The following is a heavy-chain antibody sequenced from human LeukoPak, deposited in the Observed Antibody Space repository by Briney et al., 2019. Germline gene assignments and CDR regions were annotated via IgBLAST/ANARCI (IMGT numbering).Heavy chain of an antibody. J-gene: IGHJ4*02. CDR2: VSHDAKNK. V-gene: IGHV3-30*04. CDR1: GFSLSNCA. Sequence: GGSLRLSCAASGFSLSNCAMHWVRQAPGEGLEWVAVVSHDAKNKFYADSVKGRFTISRDNPKNTVDLQMNSLRAEDTAVYYCATLQNYWGRGTLVTVSS. CDR3: ATLQNY. D-gene: IGHD4-11*01.